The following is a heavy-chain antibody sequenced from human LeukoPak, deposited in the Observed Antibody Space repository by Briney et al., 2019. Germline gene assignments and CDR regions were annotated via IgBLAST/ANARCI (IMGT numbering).Heavy chain of an antibody. J-gene: IGHJ4*02. V-gene: IGHV1-46*01. CDR3: ARGGYTTVDY. Sequence: ASVKVSCKASGYTFTNYYIHWVRQAPGQGLEWMGIINPSGGSPTYAQKFQGRVTMTSDMSTSTVYMELSSLRSEDTAVYYCARGGYTTVDYWGQGTLVTVSS. CDR1: GYTFTNYY. D-gene: IGHD1-1*01. CDR2: INPSGGSP.